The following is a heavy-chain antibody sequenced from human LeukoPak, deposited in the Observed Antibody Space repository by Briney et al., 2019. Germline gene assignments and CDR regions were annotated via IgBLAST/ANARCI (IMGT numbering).Heavy chain of an antibody. CDR1: GFTFSSYG. D-gene: IGHD5-18*01. CDR3: AKDGGYSYGYYFDY. J-gene: IGHJ4*02. Sequence: GGSQRLSCAASGFTFSSYGMPWVRQAPGKGLEWVAVMSYDGSDKYYADSVKGRFTISRDNSKNTLYLQMNSLRAEDTAVYYCAKDGGYSYGYYFDYGGQGTLVTVSS. V-gene: IGHV3-30*18. CDR2: MSYDGSDK.